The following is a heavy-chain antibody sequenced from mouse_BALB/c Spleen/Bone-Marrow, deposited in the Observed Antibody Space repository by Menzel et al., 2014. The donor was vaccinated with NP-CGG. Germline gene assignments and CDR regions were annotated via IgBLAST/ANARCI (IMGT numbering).Heavy chain of an antibody. Sequence: QVQLKQSGAELMKPGASVKISCKATGYTFSSYWIEWVKQRPGHGLEWIGEILPGSGSTNYNEKFKGKATFTADTSSNTAYMQLSSLTSEDSAVYYSASRVGRDYAMDYWGQGTSVTVSS. CDR1: GYTFSSYW. D-gene: IGHD4-1*01. V-gene: IGHV1-9*01. J-gene: IGHJ4*01. CDR3: ASRVGRDYAMDY. CDR2: ILPGSGST.